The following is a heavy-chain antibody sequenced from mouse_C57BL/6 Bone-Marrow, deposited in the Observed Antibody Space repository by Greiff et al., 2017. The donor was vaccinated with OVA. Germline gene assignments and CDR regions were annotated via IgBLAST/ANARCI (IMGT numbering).Heavy chain of an antibody. CDR2: INPGGGGT. CDR3: ARSRSYAMDY. CDR1: GYAFTNYL. J-gene: IGHJ4*01. Sequence: VQLQQSGAELVRPGTSVKVSCKASGYAFTNYLIEWVKQRPGQGLEWIGVINPGGGGTNYTEKFKGKATLTADTSSSTAYMQLSSLTSEDSAVYFCARSRSYAMDYWGQGTSVTVSS. D-gene: IGHD3-1*01. V-gene: IGHV1-54*01.